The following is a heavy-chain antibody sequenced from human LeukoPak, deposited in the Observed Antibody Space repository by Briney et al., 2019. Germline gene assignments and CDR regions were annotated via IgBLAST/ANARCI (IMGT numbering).Heavy chain of an antibody. J-gene: IGHJ3*02. CDR1: GGSFRGYF. D-gene: IGHD2-15*01. CDR3: ARGRYCSADICSGGDAFDI. CDR2: ITHNGGT. V-gene: IGHV4-34*01. Sequence: SETLSLTCAVYGGSFRGYFWGWVRQTPGKGLEWLGEITHNGGTNYNPSLKSRVTMSVDTSKNQFSLKLSSVTAADTAVYYCARGRYCSADICSGGDAFDIWGQGTMVSVSS.